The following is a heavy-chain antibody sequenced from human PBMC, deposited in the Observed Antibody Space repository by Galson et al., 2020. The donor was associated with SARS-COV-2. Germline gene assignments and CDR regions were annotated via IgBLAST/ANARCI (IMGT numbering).Heavy chain of an antibody. CDR3: AGGDPGGNRNDLITDN. D-gene: IGHD1-1*01. Sequence: GGSLRLSCAASGFTFSSYGMHWVRQAPGKGLEWVALISYDGTNKYYADSVKGRFAISRDSSKNTLFLQMNSLRVEDTAAYYCAGGDPGGNRNDLITDNWGQGTLVTVAS. CDR1: GFTFSSYG. V-gene: IGHV3-30*03. J-gene: IGHJ1*01. CDR2: ISYDGTNK.